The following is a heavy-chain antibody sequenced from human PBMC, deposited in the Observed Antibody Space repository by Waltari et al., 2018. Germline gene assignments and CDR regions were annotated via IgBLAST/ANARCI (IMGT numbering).Heavy chain of an antibody. V-gene: IGHV3-23*04. D-gene: IGHD1-7*01. Sequence: QLVESGGGLVQPGGSLRLSCAASGFVFSSYAINWVRQAPGKGLECVATITGAGGGTYYADSVKGRFTISRDNSKNTLYLQLNSLRADDTAMYYCVTDLPHSRNYDLPPHWGQGTLVTVSS. J-gene: IGHJ4*02. CDR2: ITGAGGGT. CDR3: VTDLPHSRNYDLPPH. CDR1: GFVFSSYA.